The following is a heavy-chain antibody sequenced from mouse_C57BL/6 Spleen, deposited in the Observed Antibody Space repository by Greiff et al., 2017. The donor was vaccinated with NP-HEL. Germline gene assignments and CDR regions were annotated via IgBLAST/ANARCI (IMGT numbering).Heavy chain of an antibody. D-gene: IGHD3-2*02. CDR3: ARGSSGYGWAY. CDR2: INPYNGGT. CDR1: GYTFTDYY. V-gene: IGHV1-19*01. Sequence: VQLQQSGPVLVKPGASVKMSCKASGYTFTDYYMNWVKQSHGKSLEWIGVINPYNGGTSYNQKFKGKATLTVDKSSSTAYMKLNSLTSEDSAVYYCARGSSGYGWAYWGQGTLVTVSA. J-gene: IGHJ3*01.